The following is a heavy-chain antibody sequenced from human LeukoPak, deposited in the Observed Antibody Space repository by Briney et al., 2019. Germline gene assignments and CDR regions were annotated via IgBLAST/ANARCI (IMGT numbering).Heavy chain of an antibody. Sequence: GGSLRLSCAASGFTFSSYGMHWVRQAPGKGLEWVAVISYDGSNKYYADSVKGRFTISRDNSKNTPYLQMNSLRAEDTAVYYCAMGGYFDYWGQGTLVTVSS. J-gene: IGHJ4*02. CDR2: ISYDGSNK. CDR3: AMGGYFDY. CDR1: GFTFSSYG. D-gene: IGHD3-16*01. V-gene: IGHV3-30*03.